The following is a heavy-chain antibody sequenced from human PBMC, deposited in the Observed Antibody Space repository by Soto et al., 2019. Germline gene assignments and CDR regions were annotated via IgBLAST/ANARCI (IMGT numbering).Heavy chain of an antibody. J-gene: IGHJ5*02. D-gene: IGHD3-22*01. Sequence: PGESLKISCRTSGYRFTSYWIAWVRQMPGKGLEWMGIIFPSDSDTRYSPSFQGQVTISADRSTSTVFLQWASLKASDTAVYFCARKAKSGYVNLFDPWGQGTLVTVSA. CDR1: GYRFTSYW. CDR3: ARKAKSGYVNLFDP. V-gene: IGHV5-51*01. CDR2: IFPSDSDT.